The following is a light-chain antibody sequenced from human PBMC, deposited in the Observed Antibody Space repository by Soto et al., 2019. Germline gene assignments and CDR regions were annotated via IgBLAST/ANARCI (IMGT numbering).Light chain of an antibody. CDR3: QQFGSSPLLT. J-gene: IGKJ4*01. CDR1: QGIGDT. V-gene: IGKV3-20*01. CDR2: GAS. Sequence: EFVMTQSPSTLSVSPGEGVTLSCRASQGIGDTLAWYQQKPGQAPRLLIFGASNRATGVPDRFSGSGSGTDFTLAISRLEPEDFAVYYCQQFGSSPLLTFGGGTKVDIK.